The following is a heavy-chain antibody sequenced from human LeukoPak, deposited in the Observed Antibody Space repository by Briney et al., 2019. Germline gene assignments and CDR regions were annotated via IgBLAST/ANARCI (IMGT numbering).Heavy chain of an antibody. D-gene: IGHD6-13*01. CDR2: ISWNSGSI. V-gene: IGHV3-9*01. J-gene: IGHJ4*02. CDR3: ARVGFGPGIAAAGDY. Sequence: GGSLRLSCAASGFTFDDYAMHWVRQAPGKGLEWVSGISWNSGSIGYADSVKGRFTISRDNAKNSLYLQMNSLRAEDTALYYCARVGFGPGIAAAGDYWGQGTLVTVSS. CDR1: GFTFDDYA.